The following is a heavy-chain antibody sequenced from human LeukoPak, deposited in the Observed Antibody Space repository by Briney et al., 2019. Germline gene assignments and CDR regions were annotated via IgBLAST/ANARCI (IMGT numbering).Heavy chain of an antibody. CDR3: AREHGDYEYFQH. CDR2: IKQDGSEK. D-gene: IGHD4-17*01. Sequence: GGSLRLSCAASGFTFSSYWMSWVRQAPGKWLEWVANIKQDGSEKFYVDSMKGRFTISRDNAKNSLYLQMNSLRAEDTAVYYCAREHGDYEYFQHWGQGTLVTVSS. V-gene: IGHV3-7*01. J-gene: IGHJ1*01. CDR1: GFTFSSYW.